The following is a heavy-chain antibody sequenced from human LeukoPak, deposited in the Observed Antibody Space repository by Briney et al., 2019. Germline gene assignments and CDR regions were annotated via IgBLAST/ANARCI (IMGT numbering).Heavy chain of an antibody. CDR1: GFTFSSYA. D-gene: IGHD1-26*01. CDR2: ISFDANNK. V-gene: IGHV3-30-3*01. J-gene: IGHJ3*02. CDR3: VRESGLGSAFEI. Sequence: RGSLRLSCAASGFTFSSYAIHWVRQAPGKGLEWVAVISFDANNKYYADSVKGRLTISRDTSKNTLYLQMDSLRDEDTAVYYCVRESGLGSAFEIWGQGTMVTVSS.